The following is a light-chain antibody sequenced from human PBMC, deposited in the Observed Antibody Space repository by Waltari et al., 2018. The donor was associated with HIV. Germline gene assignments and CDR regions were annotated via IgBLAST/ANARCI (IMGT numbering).Light chain of an antibody. J-gene: IGLJ2*01. CDR3: GADHGSGSNFVV. CDR2: VGTGGIVG. CDR1: SGYSKYK. Sequence: QPVLTQPPSASASLGASVTLTCTLSSGYSKYKVDWYQQRPGKGPRFVMRVGTGGIVGSKGDGIPDRFSVLGSGLNRYLTIKNIQEEDESDYHCGADHGSGSNFVVFGGGTKLTVL. V-gene: IGLV9-49*01.